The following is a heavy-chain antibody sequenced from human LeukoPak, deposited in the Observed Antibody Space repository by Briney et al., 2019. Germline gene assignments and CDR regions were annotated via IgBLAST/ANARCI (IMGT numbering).Heavy chain of an antibody. J-gene: IGHJ4*01. D-gene: IGHD1/OR15-1a*01. V-gene: IGHV3-7*01. CDR3: ARDGTAPGLYFDL. CDR1: GFTFSSYW. CDR2: IRRVGGEK. Sequence: GGSLRLSCAVSGFTFSSYWMNWVRQASGKGLEWVASIRRVGGEKSYVESVKGRFTISRDNTKNSRYLQMSSLRAEDTAVYYCARDGTAPGLYFDLWGQGTLVTVSS.